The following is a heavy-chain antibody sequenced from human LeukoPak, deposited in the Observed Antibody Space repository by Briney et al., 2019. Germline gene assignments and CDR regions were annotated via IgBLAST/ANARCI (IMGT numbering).Heavy chain of an antibody. CDR1: GYTFTSYY. V-gene: IGHV1-46*01. Sequence: ASVKVSCKASGYTFTSYYMHWVRQAPGQGLEWMGIINPSGGSTSYAQKFQGRVTITADESTSTAYMELSSLRSEDTAVYYCAREGPPTAGYYYYGMDVWGQGTTVTVSS. CDR3: AREGPPTAGYYYYGMDV. CDR2: INPSGGST. J-gene: IGHJ6*02. D-gene: IGHD4-17*01.